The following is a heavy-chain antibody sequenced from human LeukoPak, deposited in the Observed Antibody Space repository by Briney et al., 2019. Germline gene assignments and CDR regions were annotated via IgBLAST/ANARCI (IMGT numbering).Heavy chain of an antibody. CDR3: AKDIGIFGVVIEASYYYYGMDV. J-gene: IGHJ6*02. CDR2: ISWNSGSI. V-gene: IGHV3-9*01. D-gene: IGHD3-3*01. CDR1: GFTFDDYA. Sequence: GGSLRLSCAASGFTFDDYAMHWVRQAPGKGLEWVSGISWNSGSIGYADSVKGRFTISRDNAKNSLYLQMNSLRAEDTALYYCAKDIGIFGVVIEASYYYYGMDVWGQGTTVTVSS.